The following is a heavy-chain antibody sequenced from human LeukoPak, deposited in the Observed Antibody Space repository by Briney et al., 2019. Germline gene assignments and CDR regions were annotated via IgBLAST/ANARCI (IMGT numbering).Heavy chain of an antibody. D-gene: IGHD6-19*01. CDR3: ARGGVAGSYYYYGMDV. J-gene: IGHJ6*02. V-gene: IGHV3-7*05. CDR2: IKQDGSEK. Sequence: GGSLRLSCAASGFTFSSYWMYWVRQAPGKGLEWVANIKQDGSEKHYVDSVKGRFTISRDNAKNSMFLQMSSLRAEDTAVYYCARGGVAGSYYYYGMDVWGQGTTVTVSS. CDR1: GFTFSSYW.